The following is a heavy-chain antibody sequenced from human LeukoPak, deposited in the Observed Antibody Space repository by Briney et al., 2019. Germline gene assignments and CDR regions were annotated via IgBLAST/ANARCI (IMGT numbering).Heavy chain of an antibody. D-gene: IGHD3-3*01. CDR3: ARGAYDYDFWSGYLN. Sequence: GGTLRLSCAASGFTFSSYGMSWVRQAPGKGLEWVSAISGSSSYIYYADSVKGRFTISRDNAKNSLYLQMNSLRAEDTAVYYCARGAYDYDFWSGYLNWGQGTLVTVSS. CDR1: GFTFSSYG. CDR2: ISGSSSYI. V-gene: IGHV3-21*01. J-gene: IGHJ4*02.